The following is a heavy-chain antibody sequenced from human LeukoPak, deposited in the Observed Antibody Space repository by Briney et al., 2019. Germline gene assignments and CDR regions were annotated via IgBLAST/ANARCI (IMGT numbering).Heavy chain of an antibody. CDR3: ARGPNGGWPSGEY. V-gene: IGHV4-34*01. CDR2: IGHSGST. CDR1: GGSFSGYY. J-gene: IGHJ4*02. Sequence: PSETLSLTCAVYGGSFSGYYWTWIRQPPGKGLEWIGEIGHSGSTNYNPSLKSRVTISVDTSKNQFSLKLRSVTAADTAVYYCARGPNGGWPSGEYWGQGTLVTVSS. D-gene: IGHD6-19*01.